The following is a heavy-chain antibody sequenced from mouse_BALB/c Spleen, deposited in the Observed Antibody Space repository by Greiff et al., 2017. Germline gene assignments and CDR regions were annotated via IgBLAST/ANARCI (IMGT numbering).Heavy chain of an antibody. Sequence: VQRVESGPGLVQPSQSLSITCTVSGFSLTSYGVHWVRQSPGKGLEWLGVIWSGGSTDYNAAFISRLSISKDNSKSQVFFKMNSLQANDTAIYYCARKGYYGNWFAYWGQGTLVTVSA. D-gene: IGHD2-1*01. CDR3: ARKGYYGNWFAY. V-gene: IGHV2-2*02. CDR2: IWSGGST. J-gene: IGHJ3*01. CDR1: GFSLTSYG.